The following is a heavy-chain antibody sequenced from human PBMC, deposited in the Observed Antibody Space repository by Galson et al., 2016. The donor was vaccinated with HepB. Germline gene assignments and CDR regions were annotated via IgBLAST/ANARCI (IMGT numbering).Heavy chain of an antibody. CDR3: ARDTWTWN. Sequence: SLRLSCAASGVTVSNNYKSWVRQAPGRGLEWVSVIYSGGETYYADSVKGRFTISRDNSKNTVFLQMNSLRAEDTAVYYCARDTWTWNGGQGTLVTVSS. J-gene: IGHJ4*02. CDR1: GVTVSNNY. V-gene: IGHV3-66*01. CDR2: IYSGGET. D-gene: IGHD3/OR15-3a*01.